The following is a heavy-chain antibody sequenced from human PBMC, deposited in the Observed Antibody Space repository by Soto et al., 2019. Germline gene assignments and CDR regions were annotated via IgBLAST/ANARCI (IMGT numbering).Heavy chain of an antibody. D-gene: IGHD1-26*01. Sequence: QPGGSLRLSCAASGFTFSDYYMDWVRQLPGKGLEWVGRTRNKANSYTTEYAPSVKGRFTISRHDSEDSMFLQLNSLKTEDTAVYYCARDTGGSYDFWGQGALVTVSS. CDR2: TRNKANSYTT. V-gene: IGHV3-72*01. CDR1: GFTFSDYY. J-gene: IGHJ4*02. CDR3: ARDTGGSYDF.